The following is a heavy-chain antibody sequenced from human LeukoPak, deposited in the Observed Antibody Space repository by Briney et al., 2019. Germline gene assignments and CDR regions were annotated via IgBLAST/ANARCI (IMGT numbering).Heavy chain of an antibody. CDR1: GFTFSSYA. V-gene: IGHV3-64*01. CDR3: ARDATEGAFDI. Sequence: GGSLRLSCAASGFTFSSYAMHWVRQAPGKGLEYVSAISSNGGSTYYANSVKGRFTISRDNSKNTLYLQMGSLRAEDMAVYYCARDATEGAFDIWGQGTMVTISS. CDR2: ISSNGGST. J-gene: IGHJ3*02.